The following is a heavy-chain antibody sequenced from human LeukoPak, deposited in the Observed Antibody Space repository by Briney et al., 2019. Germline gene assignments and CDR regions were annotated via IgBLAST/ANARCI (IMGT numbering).Heavy chain of an antibody. CDR1: GFTFSSYA. D-gene: IGHD3-22*01. J-gene: IGHJ4*02. V-gene: IGHV3-23*01. Sequence: GGSLRLSCAASGFTFSSYAMSWVRQAPGKGLEWVSAISGSGGSTYYADSVKGRFTISRDNSKNTLYLQMNSLRAEDTAVYYCAREADYYDSSGYYYIHYFDYWGQGTLVTVSS. CDR3: AREADYYDSSGYYYIHYFDY. CDR2: ISGSGGST.